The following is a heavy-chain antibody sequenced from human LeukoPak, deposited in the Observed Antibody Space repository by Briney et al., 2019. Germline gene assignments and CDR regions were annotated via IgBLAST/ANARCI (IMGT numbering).Heavy chain of an antibody. CDR2: LYPGDSDT. CDR3: ASRLRQRFDS. Sequence: GESLKISCKGSGYSFPNYWIALVRQMPGKGLEWLGILYPGDSDTRYSPSFQGQVTISADKSISTAYLQWSSLKASDTAMYYCASRLRQRFDSWGQGTLVTVSS. CDR1: GYSFPNYW. V-gene: IGHV5-51*01. D-gene: IGHD5-12*01. J-gene: IGHJ4*02.